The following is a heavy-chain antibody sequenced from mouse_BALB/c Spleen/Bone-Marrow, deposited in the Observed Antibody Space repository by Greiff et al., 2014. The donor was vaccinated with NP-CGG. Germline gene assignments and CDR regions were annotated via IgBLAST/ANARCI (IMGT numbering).Heavy chain of an antibody. J-gene: IGHJ4*01. CDR1: GFTFIDHY. CDR2: IRNKAYGYTT. CDR3: ARFPMDY. Sequence: DVHLVESGGGLVQPGGSLRLSCTTSGFTFIDHYMSWVRQPPGKALEWLGFIRNKAYGYTTEYSASVKGRFTISRDNSQSILYLQMNTLRSEDSATYYCARFPMDYWGQGTSVTVSS. V-gene: IGHV7-3*02.